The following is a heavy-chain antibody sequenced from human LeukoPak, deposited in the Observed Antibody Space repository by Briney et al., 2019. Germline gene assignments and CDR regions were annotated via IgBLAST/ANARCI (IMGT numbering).Heavy chain of an antibody. Sequence: SETLSLTCTVSGGSISSSSYYWGWIRQPPGKGLEWIGSIYYTGYTYYNPSLQSRVTISVDTSKNQFSLKLSSVTAADTAVYYCAREARLYDSSGYFRYWGQGTLVTVSS. CDR3: AREARLYDSSGYFRY. D-gene: IGHD3-22*01. J-gene: IGHJ4*02. V-gene: IGHV4-39*02. CDR2: IYYTGYT. CDR1: GGSISSSSYY.